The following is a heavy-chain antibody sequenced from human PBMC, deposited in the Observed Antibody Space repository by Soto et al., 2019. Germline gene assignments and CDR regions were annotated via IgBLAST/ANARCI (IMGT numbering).Heavy chain of an antibody. J-gene: IGHJ4*02. V-gene: IGHV3-23*01. CDR1: GFTFSSYA. D-gene: IGHD3-9*01. CDR3: AKDIAVRYFDWYVY. CDR2: ISGSGGST. Sequence: GGSLRLSCAASGFTFSSYAMSWVRQAPGKGLEWVSAISGSGGSTYYADSVKGRFAISRDNSKNTLYLQMNSLRAEDTAVYYCAKDIAVRYFDWYVYWGQGTLVTVSS.